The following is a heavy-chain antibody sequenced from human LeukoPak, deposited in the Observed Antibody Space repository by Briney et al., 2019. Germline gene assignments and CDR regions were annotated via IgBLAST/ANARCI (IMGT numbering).Heavy chain of an antibody. CDR3: ARDSGYSYGYPDAFDI. Sequence: GGSLRLSCAASGFTFSSYWMSWVRQAPGKGLEWVANIKQDGSEEYYVDSVKGRFTISRDNAKNSLYLQMNSLRAEDTAVYYCARDSGYSYGYPDAFDIWGQGTMVTVSS. CDR2: IKQDGSEE. V-gene: IGHV3-7*05. D-gene: IGHD5-18*01. CDR1: GFTFSSYW. J-gene: IGHJ3*02.